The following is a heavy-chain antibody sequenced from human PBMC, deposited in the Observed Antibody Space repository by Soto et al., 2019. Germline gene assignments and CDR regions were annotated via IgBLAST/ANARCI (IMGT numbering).Heavy chain of an antibody. Sequence: SETLSLTCTVSGGSISSGGYYWSWIRQHPGKGLEWIGYIYYSGSTYYNPSLKSRVTISVDTSKNQFSLKLSSVTAADTAVYYGARVLNSGEHNWFDPWGQGTLVTVSS. CDR2: IYYSGST. CDR1: GGSISSGGYY. V-gene: IGHV4-31*03. D-gene: IGHD3-10*01. CDR3: ARVLNSGEHNWFDP. J-gene: IGHJ5*02.